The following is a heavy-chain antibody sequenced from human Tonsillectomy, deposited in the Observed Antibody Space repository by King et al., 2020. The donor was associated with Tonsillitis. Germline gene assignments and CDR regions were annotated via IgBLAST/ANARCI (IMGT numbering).Heavy chain of an antibody. V-gene: IGHV3-43*02. CDR2: INDDGDST. CDR3: VNDVDSYGRSHHYSYYMDV. Sequence: VQLVESGGGVVKPGGSLRLSCAASGFNFDAYAMHWVRQTPEKVLQWVSLINDDGDSTVYADDVKGRVTLSRDNRKNSVILQINRLRTEDTALYFCVNDVDSYGRSHHYSYYMDVWGKGTTVIVSS. D-gene: IGHD5-18*01. J-gene: IGHJ6*03. CDR1: GFNFDAYA.